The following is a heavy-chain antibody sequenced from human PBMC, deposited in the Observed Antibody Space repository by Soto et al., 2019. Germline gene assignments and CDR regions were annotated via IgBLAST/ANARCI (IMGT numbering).Heavy chain of an antibody. Sequence: PSETLSLTCTVSGGSISSSSYYWGWIRQPPGKGLEWIGSIYYSGSTYYNPSLKSRVTISVDTSKNQFSLKLSSVTAADTAVYYCASHRQWLVLKDAFDIWGPATMLTV. CDR2: IYYSGST. D-gene: IGHD6-19*01. CDR1: GGSISSSSYY. J-gene: IGHJ3*02. V-gene: IGHV4-39*01. CDR3: ASHRQWLVLKDAFDI.